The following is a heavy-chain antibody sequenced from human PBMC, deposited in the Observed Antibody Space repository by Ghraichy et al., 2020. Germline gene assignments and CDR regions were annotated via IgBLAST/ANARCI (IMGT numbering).Heavy chain of an antibody. Sequence: SETLSLTCAVSSGSISSSNWWSWVRQPPGKGLEWIGEVYHSGSTNYNPSLKSRVTISVDKSSNQFSLKLSSVTAADPAVYFCARGSQVLGYSRSWVEDTWGQGTLVTVSS. CDR1: SGSISSSNW. V-gene: IGHV4-4*02. J-gene: IGHJ5*02. D-gene: IGHD6-13*01. CDR2: VYHSGST. CDR3: ARGSQVLGYSRSWVEDT.